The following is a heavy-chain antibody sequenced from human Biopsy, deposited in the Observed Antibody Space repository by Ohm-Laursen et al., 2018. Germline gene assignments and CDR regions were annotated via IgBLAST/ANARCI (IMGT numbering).Heavy chain of an antibody. CDR1: GDSISSYY. Sequence: GTLSLTYTVSGDSISSYYWSWIRQPPGKGLQWIGYVYYTGSTDYNPSLQSRVTISVDTSKNHFSLRLRSVTPADTAIYYCARDRGFYSDRTVPGYFDLWGRGTLVTVSS. CDR2: VYYTGST. V-gene: IGHV4-59*01. D-gene: IGHD3-22*01. J-gene: IGHJ2*01. CDR3: ARDRGFYSDRTVPGYFDL.